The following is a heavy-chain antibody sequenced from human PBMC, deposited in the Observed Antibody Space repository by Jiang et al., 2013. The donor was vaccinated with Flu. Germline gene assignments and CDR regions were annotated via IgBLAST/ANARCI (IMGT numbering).Heavy chain of an antibody. D-gene: IGHD3-22*01. J-gene: IGHJ4*02. CDR2: IYYSGST. V-gene: IGHV4-59*01. CDR1: GGSISSYY. Sequence: GSGLVKPSETLSLTCTVSGGSISSYYWSWIRQPPGKGLEWIGYIYYSGSTNYNPSLKSRVTISVDTSKNQFSLKLSSVTAADTAVYYCARGMYYYDSSGYYYWGQGTLVTVSS. CDR3: ARGMYYYDSSGYYY.